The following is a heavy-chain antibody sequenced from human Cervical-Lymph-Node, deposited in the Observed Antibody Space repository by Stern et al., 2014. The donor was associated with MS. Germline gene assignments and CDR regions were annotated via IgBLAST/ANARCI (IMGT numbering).Heavy chain of an antibody. Sequence: MQLVQSGAEVKKPGESLKISCKGSGYNFTTYWIGWVRQMPGKGLEWMGIIHPGDSDTRYSPSFQGQVTISADKSISTAYLQWSSLKASDTAMYYCARAAYSGYDKESYYYYGMDVWGQGTTVTVSS. V-gene: IGHV5-51*01. CDR2: IHPGDSDT. J-gene: IGHJ6*02. CDR3: ARAAYSGYDKESYYYYGMDV. D-gene: IGHD5-12*01. CDR1: GYNFTTYW.